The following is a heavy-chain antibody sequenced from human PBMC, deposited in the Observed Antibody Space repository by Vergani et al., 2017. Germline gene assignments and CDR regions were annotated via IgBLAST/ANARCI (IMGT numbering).Heavy chain of an antibody. CDR3: ARRVYYGSGSYYD. V-gene: IGHV4-38-2*01. J-gene: IGHJ4*02. D-gene: IGHD3-10*01. Sequence: QVQMKVSGPGQVKPSETLSLMCAVSGYSINLGYYWGFIRQSPEKGLEWIGSIYQTGETFYNPSLKSRVTISVDTSKNQFSLKLTSVTASDTAVYYCARRVYYGSGSYYDWCQGTLVIVSS. CDR2: IYQTGET. CDR1: GYSINLGYY.